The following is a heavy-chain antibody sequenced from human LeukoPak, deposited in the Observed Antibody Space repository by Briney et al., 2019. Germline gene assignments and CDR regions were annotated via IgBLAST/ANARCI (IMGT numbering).Heavy chain of an antibody. CDR3: ARGSDSYLDY. J-gene: IGHJ4*02. V-gene: IGHV3-30*03. CDR2: ISYDGSNK. CDR1: GFTFSSYG. Sequence: GGSLRLSCAASGFTFSSYGMHWVRQAPGKGLEWVAVISYDGSNKYYADSVKGRFTISRDNSKNMLYLQMNSLRAEDTAVYYCARGSDSYLDYWGQGTLVTVSS. D-gene: IGHD3-16*02.